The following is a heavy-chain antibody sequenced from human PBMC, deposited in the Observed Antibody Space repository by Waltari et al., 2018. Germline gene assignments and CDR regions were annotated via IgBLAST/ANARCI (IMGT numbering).Heavy chain of an antibody. V-gene: IGHV1-3*01. D-gene: IGHD3-3*01. Sequence: QVQLVQSGAEVKKPGASVTVSCKASGYTFTSYAMHWVRQAPGQRLEWMGWINAGNGNTKYSQKFQGRVTITRDTSASTAYMELSSLRSEDTAVYYCASHTIPEQRDAFDIWGQGTMVTASS. J-gene: IGHJ3*02. CDR2: INAGNGNT. CDR1: GYTFTSYA. CDR3: ASHTIPEQRDAFDI.